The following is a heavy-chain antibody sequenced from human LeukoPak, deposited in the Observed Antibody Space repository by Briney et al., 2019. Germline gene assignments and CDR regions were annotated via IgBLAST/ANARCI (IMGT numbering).Heavy chain of an antibody. CDR2: IYYTGST. J-gene: IGHJ4*02. V-gene: IGHV4-39*01. CDR3: ARLSKGRYFDYIFDY. Sequence: KPSETLSLTCTVSGGSVSSTEFYWGWIRQPPGKGLQWLGNIYYTGSTYYNPSLNSRVTMSVDTSQNQISLKMTSVTAADTAVYYCARLSKGRYFDYIFDYWGQGTLVTVSS. CDR1: GGSVSSTEFY. D-gene: IGHD3-9*01.